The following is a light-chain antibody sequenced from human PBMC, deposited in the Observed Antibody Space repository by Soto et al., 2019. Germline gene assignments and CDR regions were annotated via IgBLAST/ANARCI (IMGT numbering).Light chain of an antibody. V-gene: IGKV3-11*01. CDR1: QSVSSY. J-gene: IGKJ4*01. Sequence: EIVLTQSPATLSLSPGERATLSCRASQSVSSYLAWYQLKPGQAPRLLIYDASNRATGIPARFSGSGSGTDFTLTISSLEPEDFAVYYCQQRSNWPLTFGGGTKVEI. CDR2: DAS. CDR3: QQRSNWPLT.